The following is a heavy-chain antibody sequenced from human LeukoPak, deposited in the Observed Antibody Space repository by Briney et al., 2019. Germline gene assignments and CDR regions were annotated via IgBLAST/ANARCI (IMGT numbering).Heavy chain of an antibody. CDR2: IYPGDSDT. CDR1: GYSFTSYW. D-gene: IGHD3-22*01. J-gene: IGHJ4*02. CDR3: ARSPDLYDSSGYYSDY. V-gene: IGHV5-51*01. Sequence: GESLKISCKGSGYSFTSYWIGWVRQMPGKGLEWIGIIYPGDSDTRYSPSFQGQVTISADKSISTAYLQWSSLKASDTAMYYCARSPDLYDSSGYYSDYWGQGTLVTVSS.